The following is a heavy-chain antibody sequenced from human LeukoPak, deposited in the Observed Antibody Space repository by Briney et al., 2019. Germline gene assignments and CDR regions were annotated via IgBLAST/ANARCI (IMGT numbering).Heavy chain of an antibody. CDR1: GYTLTELS. Sequence: ASVKVSCKVSGYTLTELSMHWVRQAPGKGLEWMGGFDREDGETIYAQKFQGRVTMTEDTSTDTAYMELSSLRSEDTAVYYCAARPSLGGYSGYDPFDYWGQGTLVTVSS. D-gene: IGHD5-12*01. V-gene: IGHV1-24*01. CDR2: FDREDGET. J-gene: IGHJ4*02. CDR3: AARPSLGGYSGYDPFDY.